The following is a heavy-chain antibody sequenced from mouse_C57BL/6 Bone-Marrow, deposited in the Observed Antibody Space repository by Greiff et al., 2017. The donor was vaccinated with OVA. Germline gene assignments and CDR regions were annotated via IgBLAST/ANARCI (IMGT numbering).Heavy chain of an antibody. J-gene: IGHJ3*01. Sequence: EVQLQQSGPELVKPGASVKISCKASGYSFTGYYMNWVKQSPEKSLEWIGEINPSTGGTTYNQKFKAKATLTVDKSSSTAYMQLKSLTSEDSAVYYCARSYYGSSYEGFAYWGQGTLVTVS. CDR1: GYSFTGYY. CDR2: INPSTGGT. D-gene: IGHD1-1*01. CDR3: ARSYYGSSYEGFAY. V-gene: IGHV1-42*01.